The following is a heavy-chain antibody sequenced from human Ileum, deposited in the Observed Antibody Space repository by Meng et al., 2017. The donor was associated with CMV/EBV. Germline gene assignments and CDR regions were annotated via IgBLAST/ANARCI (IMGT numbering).Heavy chain of an antibody. J-gene: IGHJ4*02. CDR1: GFDCSDYY. CDR3: VRTPSLRSPPDY. CDR2: ISSTSSYT. V-gene: IGHV3-11*06. Sequence: QWHRVASGGVLVKLWRSLILSCVASGFDCSDYYMSWIRQAPRKGLEWISYISSTSSYTDYADSVKGRFTISRDNAKNSLYLEVNHLRAEDTALYFCVRTPSLRSPPDYWGQGILVTVSS. D-gene: IGHD5-12*01.